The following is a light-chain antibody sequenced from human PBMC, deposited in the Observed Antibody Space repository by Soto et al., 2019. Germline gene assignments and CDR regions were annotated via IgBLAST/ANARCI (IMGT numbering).Light chain of an antibody. V-gene: IGLV1-44*01. CDR2: SNN. Sequence: QSVLTQPPSASGTPGQRVTISCSGSSSKIGSYAVNWYQQLPGTAPKLLIDSNNQRPSGVPDRFSGSKSGTSASLAISEVQFEDEADYFCAVWDDSLNEYVFATGTKVTVL. CDR1: SSKIGSYA. J-gene: IGLJ1*01. CDR3: AVWDDSLNEYV.